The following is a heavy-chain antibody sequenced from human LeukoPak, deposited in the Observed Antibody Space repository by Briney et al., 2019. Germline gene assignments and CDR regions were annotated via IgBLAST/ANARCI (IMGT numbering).Heavy chain of an antibody. Sequence: ASVKVSCKASGYTFTGYYMHWVRQAPGQGLEWMGWINPNSGGTNYAQKFQGRVTMTRDTSISTAYMELSRLRSDDTAVYYCAREIVKGLLWFGELLPWGQGTLATVSS. CDR2: INPNSGGT. J-gene: IGHJ4*02. CDR3: AREIVKGLLWFGELLP. D-gene: IGHD3-10*01. CDR1: GYTFTGYY. V-gene: IGHV1-2*02.